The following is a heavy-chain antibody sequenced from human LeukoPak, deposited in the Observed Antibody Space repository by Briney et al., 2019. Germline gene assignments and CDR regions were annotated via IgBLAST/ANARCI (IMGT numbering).Heavy chain of an antibody. J-gene: IGHJ6*02. V-gene: IGHV3-21*01. CDR2: ISSSSSYI. CDR3: AREKYYDILTGYAPYYGMDV. CDR1: GFTFSSYS. Sequence: GGSPRLSCAASGFTFSSYSMNWVRQAPGKGLEWVSSISSSSSYIYYADSVKGRFTISRDNAKNSLYLQMNSLRAEDTAVYYCAREKYYDILTGYAPYYGMDVWGQGTTVTVSS. D-gene: IGHD3-9*01.